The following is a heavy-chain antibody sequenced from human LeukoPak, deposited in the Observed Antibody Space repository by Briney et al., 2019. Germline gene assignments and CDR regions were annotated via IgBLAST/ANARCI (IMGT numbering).Heavy chain of an antibody. CDR2: IYYSGST. Sequence: SETLSLTCTVSGGSISSYYWSWIRQPPGKGLEWIGYIYYSGSTNCNPSLKSRVTISVDTSKNQFSLKLSSVTAADTAVYYCARGMGATTPYSYWGQGTLVTVSS. CDR1: GGSISSYY. J-gene: IGHJ4*02. CDR3: ARGMGATTPYSY. V-gene: IGHV4-59*01. D-gene: IGHD1-26*01.